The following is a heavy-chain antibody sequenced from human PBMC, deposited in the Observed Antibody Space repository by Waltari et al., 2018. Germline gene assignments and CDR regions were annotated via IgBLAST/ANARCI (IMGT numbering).Heavy chain of an antibody. CDR1: GGSFSGYY. D-gene: IGHD6-13*01. CDR2: INHSGST. J-gene: IGHJ4*02. V-gene: IGHV4-34*01. CDR3: ARWESSSWFDY. Sequence: QVQLQQWGAGLLKPSETLSLTCAVYGGSFSGYYWSWIRQPPGKGLEWIGEINHSGSTNDNPSLKSRVTISVDTSKNQFSLKLSSVTAADTAVYYCARWESSSWFDYWGQGTLVTVSS.